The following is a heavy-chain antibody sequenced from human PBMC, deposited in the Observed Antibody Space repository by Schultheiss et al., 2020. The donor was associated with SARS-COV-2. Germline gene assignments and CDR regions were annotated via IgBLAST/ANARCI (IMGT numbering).Heavy chain of an antibody. D-gene: IGHD3-16*01. J-gene: IGHJ3*02. CDR3: ASRGPRPQSAFDI. V-gene: IGHV4-34*01. Sequence: SQTLSLTCAVYGGSFSGYYWTWIRQSPGKGLEWIGEINHSGTTNYKPSLKSRVTISVDTSKNQFSLKLSSVTAADTAVYYCASRGPRPQSAFDIWGQGTMVTVSS. CDR1: GGSFSGYY. CDR2: INHSGTT.